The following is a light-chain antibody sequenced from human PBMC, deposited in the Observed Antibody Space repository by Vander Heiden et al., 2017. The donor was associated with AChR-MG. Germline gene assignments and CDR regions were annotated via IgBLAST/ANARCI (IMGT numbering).Light chain of an antibody. Sequence: EIVFTQSPGTVSLSPGERATLSCRASQSVTSNYLAWYQQKPGQAPRLLIYGASKRATGIPDRFSGSGSGTDFTLTISRLEPEDFAVYYCQRYGGSPRITFGQGTRLEIK. J-gene: IGKJ5*01. CDR1: QSVTSNY. CDR2: GAS. CDR3: QRYGGSPRIT. V-gene: IGKV3-20*01.